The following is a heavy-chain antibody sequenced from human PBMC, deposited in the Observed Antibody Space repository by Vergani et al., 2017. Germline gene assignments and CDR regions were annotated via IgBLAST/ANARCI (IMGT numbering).Heavy chain of an antibody. CDR3: ARSKGVLAGTAFDI. CDR1: GFTFSSYW. CDR2: IKQDGSEK. V-gene: IGHV3-7*01. J-gene: IGHJ3*02. Sequence: EVQLVESGGGLVQPGGSLRLSCAASGFTFSSYWMSWVRQAPGKGLEWVANIKQDGSEKYYVDSVKGRFTISRDNAKNSLYLQMNSLRAEDTAVYYCARSKGVLAGTAFDIWGQGTMVTVSS. D-gene: IGHD6-19*01.